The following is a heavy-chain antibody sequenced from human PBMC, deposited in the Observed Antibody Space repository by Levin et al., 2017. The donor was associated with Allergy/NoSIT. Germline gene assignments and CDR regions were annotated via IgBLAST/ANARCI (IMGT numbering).Heavy chain of an antibody. J-gene: IGHJ4*02. CDR3: ASPDCSGGSCYGDFDY. CDR1: GGTFSSYT. Sequence: ASVKVSCKASGGTFSSYTISWVRQAPGQGLEWMGRIIPILGIANYAQKFQGRVTITADKSTSTAYMELSSLRSEDTAVYYCASPDCSGGSCYGDFDYWGQGTLVTVSS. CDR2: IIPILGIA. V-gene: IGHV1-69*02. D-gene: IGHD2-15*01.